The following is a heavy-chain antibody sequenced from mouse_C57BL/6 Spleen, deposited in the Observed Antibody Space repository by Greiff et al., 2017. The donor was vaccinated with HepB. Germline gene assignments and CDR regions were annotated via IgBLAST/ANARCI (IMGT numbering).Heavy chain of an antibody. V-gene: IGHV1-80*01. D-gene: IGHD3-1*01. Sequence: VNVVESGAELVKPGASVKISCKASGYAFSSYRMNWVKQRPGKGLEWIGQIYPGDGDTNYNGKFKDKATLTADKSSSTAYMQLTSLTSEDSAVYFCARSGGSPGFAYWGQGTLVTVSA. CDR3: ARSGGSPGFAY. J-gene: IGHJ3*01. CDR2: IYPGDGDT. CDR1: GYAFSSYR.